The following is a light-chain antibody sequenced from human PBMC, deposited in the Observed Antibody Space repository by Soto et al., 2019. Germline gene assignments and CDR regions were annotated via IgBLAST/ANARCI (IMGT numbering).Light chain of an antibody. CDR1: PSVSNN. CDR3: QQYNNWPPIT. CDR2: YAS. V-gene: IGKV3-15*01. Sequence: EIMMTQSPATLSVSPGERATLSCRASPSVSNNLAWYQQKPGQAPRLLIYYASTRATGVPARFSGSGSGTEFTLTISSLQSEDFALYYCQQYNNWPPITFGQGTRLEIK. J-gene: IGKJ5*01.